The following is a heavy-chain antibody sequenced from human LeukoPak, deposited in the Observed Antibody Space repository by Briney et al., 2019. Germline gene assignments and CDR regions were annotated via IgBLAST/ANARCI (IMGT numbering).Heavy chain of an antibody. D-gene: IGHD3-3*01. Sequence: ASVKVSCKASGYTFTSYDINWVRQATGQGLEWMGWMNPNSGNTGYAQKFQGRVTITRNTSISTAYMELSSLRSEDTAVYYCARERFRGNSLSRGHWFDPWGQGTLVTVSS. CDR3: ARERFRGNSLSRGHWFDP. CDR1: GYTFTSYD. J-gene: IGHJ5*02. CDR2: MNPNSGNT. V-gene: IGHV1-8*03.